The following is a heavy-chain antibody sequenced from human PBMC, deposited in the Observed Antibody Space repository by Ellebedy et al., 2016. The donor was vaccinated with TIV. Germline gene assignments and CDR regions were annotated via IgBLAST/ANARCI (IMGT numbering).Heavy chain of an antibody. CDR2: IYSGGST. V-gene: IGHV3-53*01. J-gene: IGHJ4*02. Sequence: PSETLSLTCAVYGGSFSGYYWSWIRQPPGKGLEWVSVIYSGGSTYYADSVKGRFTISRDNSKNTLYLQMNSLRAEDTAVYYCARGRLAQWLAPLLVWGQGTLVTVSS. CDR3: ARGRLAQWLAPLLV. D-gene: IGHD6-19*01. CDR1: GGSFSGYY.